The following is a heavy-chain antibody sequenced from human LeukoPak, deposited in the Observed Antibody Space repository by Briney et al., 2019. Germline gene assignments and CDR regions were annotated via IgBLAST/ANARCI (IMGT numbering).Heavy chain of an antibody. D-gene: IGHD5-12*01. CDR3: ARGRGYSGYYYYYGMDV. Sequence: PSETLSLTCTVSGGSISSSSYYWGWIRQPPGKGLEWIGYIYYSGSTYYNPSLKSRVTISVDTSKNQFSLKLSSVTAADTAVYYCARGRGYSGYYYYYGMDVWGQGTTVTVSS. CDR1: GGSISSSSYY. V-gene: IGHV4-31*03. CDR2: IYYSGST. J-gene: IGHJ6*02.